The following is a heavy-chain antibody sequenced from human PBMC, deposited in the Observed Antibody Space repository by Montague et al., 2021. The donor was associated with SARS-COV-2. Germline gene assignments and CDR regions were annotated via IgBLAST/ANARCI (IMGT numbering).Heavy chain of an antibody. Sequence: SLRLSGAASGFTFSSYEMNWVRQAPGKGLEWLSYISRSGDLIYYADSVKGRFTISRDNAKRSLYLQMTSLRAEDTAVYYCARHYGDYFYDYYGMDVWGQGTTVTVSS. CDR3: ARHYGDYFYDYYGMDV. D-gene: IGHD4-17*01. V-gene: IGHV3-48*03. J-gene: IGHJ6*02. CDR2: ISRSGDLI. CDR1: GFTFSSYE.